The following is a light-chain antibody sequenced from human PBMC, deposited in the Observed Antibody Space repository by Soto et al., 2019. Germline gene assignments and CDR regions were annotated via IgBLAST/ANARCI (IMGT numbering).Light chain of an antibody. Sequence: QSVLTQPPSASGSPGQSVTISCTGTSSDVGAYNYVSWYQQLPGKAPKLIIYEVSKRPSGVPDRFSGSKSGNTASLTVSGLQFEVEADYYCTSYAGTYSFFYVFGTGTKVTV. J-gene: IGLJ1*01. CDR3: TSYAGTYSFFYV. CDR2: EVS. CDR1: SSDVGAYNY. V-gene: IGLV2-8*01.